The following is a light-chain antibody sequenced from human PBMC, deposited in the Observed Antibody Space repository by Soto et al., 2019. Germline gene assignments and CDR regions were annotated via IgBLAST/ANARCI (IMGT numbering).Light chain of an antibody. J-gene: IGKJ5*01. CDR1: PRVRYNY. Sequence: ELLYTQSPGTLSLSPGERAPLSSRARPRVRYNYFAWDQHKPGQDPRALIYGASSRATGSPDRFSGSGAGTDFTLPISRLEPEEFAVYYCQQYGSSITFGQGTRLEI. CDR2: GAS. V-gene: IGKV3-20*01. CDR3: QQYGSSIT.